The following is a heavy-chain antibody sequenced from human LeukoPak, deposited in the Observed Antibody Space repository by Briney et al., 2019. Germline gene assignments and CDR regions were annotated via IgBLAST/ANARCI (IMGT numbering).Heavy chain of an antibody. CDR3: ASGLGNDYPDY. CDR2: IIPILGIA. V-gene: IGHV1-69*02. J-gene: IGHJ4*02. CDR1: GYIFTDFY. Sequence: ASVKVSCKASGYIFTDFYLHWVRQAPGQGLEWMGRIIPILGIANYAQKFQGRVTITADKSTSTAYMELSSLRSEDTAVYYCASGLGNDYPDYWGQGTLVTVSS. D-gene: IGHD5-12*01.